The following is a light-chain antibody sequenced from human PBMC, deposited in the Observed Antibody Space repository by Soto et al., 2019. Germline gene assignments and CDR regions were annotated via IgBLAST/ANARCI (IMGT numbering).Light chain of an antibody. V-gene: IGLV4-69*01. CDR3: QTWDTGARVV. J-gene: IGLJ2*01. CDR2: LSSDGSH. CDR1: SGHNSYA. Sequence: QSVLTQSPSASASLGASVKLTCTLSSGHNSYAIAWHQQQPEKGPRYLMKLSSDGSHSKGDGIPDRFSGSSSGAERYLTISSLQSEDEADYYCQTWDTGARVVFGGGTKVTVL.